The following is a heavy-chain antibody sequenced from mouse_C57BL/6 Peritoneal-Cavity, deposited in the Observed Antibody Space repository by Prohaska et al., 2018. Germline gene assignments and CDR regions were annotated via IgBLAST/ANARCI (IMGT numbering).Heavy chain of an antibody. Sequence: ELVKPRASVKLSCKPSSYTFTNYWMHSVKQRPRQGLEWIGNINPSNGGTNYNEKFKSKATLTVDKSSSTAYMQLSSLTSEDSAVYYCARSNDYGAWFAYWGQGTLVTVSA. CDR1: SYTFTNYW. V-gene: IGHV1-53*01. CDR3: ARSNDYGAWFAY. D-gene: IGHD2-4*01. J-gene: IGHJ3*01. CDR2: INPSNGGT.